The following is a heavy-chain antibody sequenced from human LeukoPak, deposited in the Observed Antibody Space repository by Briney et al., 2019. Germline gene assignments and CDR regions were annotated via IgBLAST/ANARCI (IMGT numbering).Heavy chain of an antibody. Sequence: GGSLRLSCAASGFTFRSYTMNRVRQAPGKGLEWVSSIGSSHNYIYYADSVKGRFIISRDNAKNSLYLQMNSLRAEDTAVYYCARASGWYERGPDNYYYYMDVWGKGTTVTVSS. D-gene: IGHD6-19*01. CDR3: ARASGWYERGPDNYYYYMDV. CDR1: GFTFRSYT. CDR2: IGSSHNYI. J-gene: IGHJ6*03. V-gene: IGHV3-21*01.